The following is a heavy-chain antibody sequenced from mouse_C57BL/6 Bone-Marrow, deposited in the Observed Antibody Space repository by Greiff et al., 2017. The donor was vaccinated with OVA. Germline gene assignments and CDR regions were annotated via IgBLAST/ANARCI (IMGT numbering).Heavy chain of an antibody. J-gene: IGHJ4*01. D-gene: IGHD1-1*01. V-gene: IGHV2-2*01. Sequence: VQLVESGPGLVQPSQSLSITCTVSGFSLTSYGVHWVRQSPGKGLEWLGVIWSGGSTDYNAAFISRLSISKDNSKSQVFFKMNSLQADDTAIYYCARPPLYYGSSYDAMDYWGQGTSVTVSS. CDR2: IWSGGST. CDR3: ARPPLYYGSSYDAMDY. CDR1: GFSLTSYG.